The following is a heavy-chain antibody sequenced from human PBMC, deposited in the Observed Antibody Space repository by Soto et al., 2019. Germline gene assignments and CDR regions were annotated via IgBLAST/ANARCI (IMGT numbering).Heavy chain of an antibody. Sequence: QVQLVQSGAEVKKPGSSVKVSCKASGGTFSSYTISWVRQAPGQGLEWMGRIIPILGIANYAQKFQGRVTSTADKSTSTAYMELGSLRSEDTAVYYCAGDPDRVVVAAQYYYYYGMDVWGQGTTVTVSS. CDR2: IIPILGIA. CDR1: GGTFSSYT. J-gene: IGHJ6*02. D-gene: IGHD2-15*01. CDR3: AGDPDRVVVAAQYYYYYGMDV. V-gene: IGHV1-69*08.